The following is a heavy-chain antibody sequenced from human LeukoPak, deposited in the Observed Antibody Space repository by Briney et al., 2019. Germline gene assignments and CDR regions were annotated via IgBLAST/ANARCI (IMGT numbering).Heavy chain of an antibody. CDR3: ARYEWPNIFDY. CDR2: INYSGST. Sequence: SETLSLTCTVSGDSISSFYWSWIRLPPGKGLEWIGYINYSGSTNYNPSLKSRVTVSIDSSKNQFSLKLSSVTAADTAVYYCARYEWPNIFDYWGQGTLVTVSS. V-gene: IGHV4-59*01. J-gene: IGHJ4*02. D-gene: IGHD2/OR15-2a*01. CDR1: GDSISSFY.